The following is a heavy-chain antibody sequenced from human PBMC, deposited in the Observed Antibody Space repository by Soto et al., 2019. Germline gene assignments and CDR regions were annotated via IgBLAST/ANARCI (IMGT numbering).Heavy chain of an antibody. J-gene: IGHJ6*02. CDR2: IYASGST. V-gene: IGHV4-4*07. D-gene: IGHD2-2*01. CDR3: ARDFYGSTTSAYYYYGMDV. CDR1: GGSISSYY. Sequence: SETLSLTCTVSGGSISSYYWSWIRQPAGKGLELIGRIYASGSTNYNPSLKSRVSMSVDTSKNQFSLELTSVTAADTAVYYCARDFYGSTTSAYYYYGMDVWGQGTTVTVYS.